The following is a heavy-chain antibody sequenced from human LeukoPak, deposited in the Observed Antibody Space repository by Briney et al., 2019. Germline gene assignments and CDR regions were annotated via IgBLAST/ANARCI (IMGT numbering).Heavy chain of an antibody. Sequence: PGGSLRLSCAASGFTFSSYAMSWGRQAPGKGLEWVSAISGSGGSTYYADSVKGRFTISRDNSKNTLYLQMNSLRAEDTAVYYCAKGRPYYYDSSGYYNYFDYWGQGTLVTVSS. CDR3: AKGRPYYYDSSGYYNYFDY. CDR2: ISGSGGST. V-gene: IGHV3-23*01. J-gene: IGHJ4*02. CDR1: GFTFSSYA. D-gene: IGHD3-22*01.